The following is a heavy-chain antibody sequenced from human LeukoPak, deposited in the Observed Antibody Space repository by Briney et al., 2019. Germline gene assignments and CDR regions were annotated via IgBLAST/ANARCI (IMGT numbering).Heavy chain of an antibody. J-gene: IGHJ3*01. D-gene: IGHD2-15*01. V-gene: IGHV3-48*03. CDR1: RFYFSTYD. Sequence: QPGGSLRLSCTASRFYFSTYDMNWVRQVPGKGLEWVSYIDSSASTTYYAGSVQGRFTISRDNAKNSLYLQMRSLRVEDTAVYYCARGISAVVPRAFDLWGQGTMVTVSS. CDR3: ARGISAVVPRAFDL. CDR2: IDSSASTT.